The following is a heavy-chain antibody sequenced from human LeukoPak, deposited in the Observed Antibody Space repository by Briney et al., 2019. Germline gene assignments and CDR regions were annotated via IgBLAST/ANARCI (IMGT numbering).Heavy chain of an antibody. CDR1: GGSISSGDYY. V-gene: IGHV4-30-4*08. D-gene: IGHD5-24*01. J-gene: IGHJ3*02. CDR3: AREGDGYNYSPRADI. Sequence: KPSETLSLTCTVSGGSISSGDYYWSWIRQPPGKGLEWIGYIHYSGSTYYNLSLKSRVTTSVDTSKNQFSLKLSSVTAADTAVYYCAREGDGYNYSPRADIWGQGTMVTVSS. CDR2: IHYSGST.